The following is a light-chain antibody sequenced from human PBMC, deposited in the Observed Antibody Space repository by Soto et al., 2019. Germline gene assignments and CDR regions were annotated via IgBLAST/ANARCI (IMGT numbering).Light chain of an antibody. Sequence: EIVLTQSPGTLSLSPGERATLSCRASQSVSSTSLAWYQQKPGQAPRLLIYGASTRATGIPDRFSGGGSGTDFTLTISRLEPEDFAVYYCQQYGSSLYTFGQGTKLEIK. CDR3: QQYGSSLYT. J-gene: IGKJ2*01. CDR1: QSVSSTS. V-gene: IGKV3-20*01. CDR2: GAS.